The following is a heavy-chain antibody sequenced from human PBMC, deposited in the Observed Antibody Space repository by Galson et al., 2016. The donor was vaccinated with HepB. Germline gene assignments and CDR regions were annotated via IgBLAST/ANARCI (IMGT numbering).Heavy chain of an antibody. CDR2: TFYRSNWQN. D-gene: IGHD7-27*01. CDR3: ARSYLLGRGFGW. Sequence: CAISGDSVSSNSAGWNWIRQSPSRGLEWLGRTFYRSNWQNHYAESVKSRMTINPDTSKNQFSLQLSSVTPEDTAVYYCARSYLLGRGFGWWGQGTLVTVSS. CDR1: GDSVSSNSAG. J-gene: IGHJ4*02. V-gene: IGHV6-1*01.